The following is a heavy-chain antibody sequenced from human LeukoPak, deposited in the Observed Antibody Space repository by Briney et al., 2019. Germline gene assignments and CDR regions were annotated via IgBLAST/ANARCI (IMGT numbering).Heavy chain of an antibody. Sequence: GGSLRLSCAASGFTLSNYWMHWVRQAPGKGPVWVSRINGDGSITNYADSVKGRFTVSRDNAKNTLYLQMNSLRVDDTAIYYCARSLGSGWSVPPDYWGQGALVIVSS. CDR1: GFTLSNYW. CDR3: ARSLGSGWSVPPDY. CDR2: INGDGSIT. V-gene: IGHV3-74*01. D-gene: IGHD6-19*01. J-gene: IGHJ4*02.